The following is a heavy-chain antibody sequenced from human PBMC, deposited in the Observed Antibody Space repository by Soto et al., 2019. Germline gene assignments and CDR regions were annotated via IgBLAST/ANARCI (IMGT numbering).Heavy chain of an antibody. CDR1: GGSIYTGGFY. D-gene: IGHD1-26*01. V-gene: IGHV4-31*03. CDR2: IYYTGST. CDR3: ATSLVTSRARVDY. Sequence: KPWETLSLTCTVSGGSIYTGGFYWSWIRQLPGKGLEWLGYIYYTGSTQYTPSLKSRLSISTDTSDNQFSLRLNSVTAADTAVYYCATSLVTSRARVDYWGQGTPVTVSS. J-gene: IGHJ4*02.